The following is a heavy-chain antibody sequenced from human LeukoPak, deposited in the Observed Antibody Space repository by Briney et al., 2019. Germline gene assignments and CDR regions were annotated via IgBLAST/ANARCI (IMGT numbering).Heavy chain of an antibody. CDR2: TSGRGGST. V-gene: IGHV3-23*01. D-gene: IGHD6-19*01. CDR3: AKVGANPGIAVAGRGYYFDF. CDR1: GFTFSSYA. Sequence: GGSLRLSCAASGFTFSSYAMSWVRQAPGKGLELVSTTSGRGGSTYYADSVKGRFTISRDDSKNTLFLQMNSLRAEDTAVYYCAKVGANPGIAVAGRGYYFDFWGQGTLVTVSS. J-gene: IGHJ4*02.